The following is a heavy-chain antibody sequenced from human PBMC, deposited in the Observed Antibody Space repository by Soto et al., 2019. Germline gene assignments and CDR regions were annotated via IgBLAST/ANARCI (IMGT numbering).Heavy chain of an antibody. CDR2: IYYSGST. J-gene: IGHJ6*02. V-gene: IGHV4-39*01. CDR3: RKQGYTSGWYLYYYDYGMDV. Sequence: LSLTCTVSGGSISSSSYYWGWIRQPPGKGLEWIGSIYYSGSTYYNPSLKSRVTISVDTSKNQFSLKLSSVTAADTAVYYCRKQGYTSGWYLYYYDYGMDVWGQGTTVTVS. CDR1: GGSISSSSYY. D-gene: IGHD6-19*01.